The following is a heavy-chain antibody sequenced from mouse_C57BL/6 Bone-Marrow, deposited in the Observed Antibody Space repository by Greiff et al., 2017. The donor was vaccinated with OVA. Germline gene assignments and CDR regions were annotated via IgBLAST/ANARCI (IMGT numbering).Heavy chain of an antibody. CDR2: INPNNGGT. V-gene: IGHV1-22*01. CDR1: GYTFTDYN. CDR3: ARYGYGSSFDY. D-gene: IGHD1-1*01. Sequence: VQLQQSGPELVKPGASVKMSCKASGYTFTDYNMHWVKQSHGKSLEWIGYINPNNGGTSYNQKFKGKATLTVYKSSSKAYMELRSLTSEDAAVYDCARYGYGSSFDYWGQGTTLTVSS. J-gene: IGHJ2*01.